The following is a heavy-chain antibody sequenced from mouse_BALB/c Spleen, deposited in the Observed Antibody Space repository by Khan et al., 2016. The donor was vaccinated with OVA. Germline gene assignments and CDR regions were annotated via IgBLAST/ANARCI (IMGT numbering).Heavy chain of an antibody. CDR3: ATSYFYGYYFDY. D-gene: IGHD1-1*01. J-gene: IGHJ2*01. Sequence: EVQLQESGGGLVQPGGSRKLSCAASGFTFNSYGIHWVRQAPEKGLEWVAYISGDSNTIYYADTVKGRFTISRDNPKNTLFLQMTSLMSEDTAVYYCATSYFYGYYFDYWGPGTTLTVS. V-gene: IGHV5-17*02. CDR1: GFTFNSYG. CDR2: ISGDSNTI.